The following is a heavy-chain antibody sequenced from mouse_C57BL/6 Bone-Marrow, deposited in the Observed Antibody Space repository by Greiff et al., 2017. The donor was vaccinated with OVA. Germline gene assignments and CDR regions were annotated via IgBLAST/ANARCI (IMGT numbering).Heavy chain of an antibody. CDR3: ARHFHYGNSIYYYAMDY. D-gene: IGHD2-1*01. CDR2: ISNGGGST. V-gene: IGHV5-12*01. J-gene: IGHJ4*01. CDR1: GFTFSDYY. Sequence: EVQLQESGGGLVQPGGSLKLSCAASGFTFSDYYMYWVRQTPEKRLEWVAYISNGGGSTYYPDTVKGRFTISRDNAKNTLYLQMSRLKSEDTAMYYCARHFHYGNSIYYYAMDYWGQGTSVTVSS.